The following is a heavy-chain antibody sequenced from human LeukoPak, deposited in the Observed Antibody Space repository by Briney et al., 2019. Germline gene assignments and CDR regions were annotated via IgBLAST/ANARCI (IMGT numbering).Heavy chain of an antibody. V-gene: IGHV4-59*12. CDR2: IYYSGST. CDR3: ARRVVAAVDAFDI. CDR1: GGSISSYY. J-gene: IGHJ3*02. D-gene: IGHD2-15*01. Sequence: SETLSLTCTVSGGSISSYYWSWIRQPPGKGLEWIGYIYYSGSTNYNPSLKSRVTISVDTSKNQFSLKLSSVTAADTAVYYCARRVVAAVDAFDIWGQGTMVTVSS.